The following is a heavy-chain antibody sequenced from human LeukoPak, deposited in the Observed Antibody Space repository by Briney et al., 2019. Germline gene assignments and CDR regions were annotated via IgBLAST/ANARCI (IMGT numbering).Heavy chain of an antibody. V-gene: IGHV4-38-2*02. CDR2: IYHSGST. J-gene: IGHJ4*02. CDR3: ARFGSWELILY. CDR1: GYSISSGYY. Sequence: SETLSLTCTVSGYSISSGYYWGWIRQPPGKGLEWIGSIYHSGSTYYNPSLKSRVTISVDTSKNQFSLKLSSVTAADTAVYYCARFGSWELILYRGQGTLVTVSS. D-gene: IGHD1-26*01.